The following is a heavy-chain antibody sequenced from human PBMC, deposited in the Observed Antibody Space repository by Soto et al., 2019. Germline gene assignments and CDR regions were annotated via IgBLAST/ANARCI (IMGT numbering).Heavy chain of an antibody. J-gene: IGHJ6*02. CDR1: GYTFTNYW. V-gene: IGHV5-51*01. Sequence: GESLKISCKGSGYTFTNYWIGWVRQMPRKGLEWMGIIYPGDSDTKYNPSFQGQVTISADKSITTTYLQWSSLKASDTAIYYCAASIFYYGMDVWGQGTTVTAP. CDR3: AASIFYYGMDV. CDR2: IYPGDSDT.